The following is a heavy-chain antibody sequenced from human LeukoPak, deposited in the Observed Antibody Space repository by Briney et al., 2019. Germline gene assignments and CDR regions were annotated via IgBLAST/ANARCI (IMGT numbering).Heavy chain of an antibody. CDR1: GFTVSNAW. D-gene: IGHD2-2*01. CDR2: ISSSGSTI. Sequence: GGSLRLSCVVSGFTVSNAWMSWVRQAPGKGLEWVSYISSSGSTIYYADSVKGRFTISRDNAKNSLYLQMNSLRAEDTAVYYCARLTGRCSSTSCSPADYWGQGTLVTVSS. V-gene: IGHV3-11*01. J-gene: IGHJ4*02. CDR3: ARLTGRCSSTSCSPADY.